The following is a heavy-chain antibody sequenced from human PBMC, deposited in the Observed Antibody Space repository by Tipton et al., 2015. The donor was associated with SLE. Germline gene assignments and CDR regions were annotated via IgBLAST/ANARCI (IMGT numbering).Heavy chain of an antibody. V-gene: IGHV4-38-2*02. D-gene: IGHD6-13*01. CDR2: MYHSGAT. CDR3: LCSIRWYSAFGI. J-gene: IGHJ3*02. Sequence: TLSLTCTVSNYSISSGYYWGWIRQPPGKGLEWIGSMYHSGATFYNASLKSRVTISVDTSKNQFSLKLSSVTAADTALYYCLCSIRWYSAFGIWGQGTMVTVSS. CDR1: NYSISSGYY.